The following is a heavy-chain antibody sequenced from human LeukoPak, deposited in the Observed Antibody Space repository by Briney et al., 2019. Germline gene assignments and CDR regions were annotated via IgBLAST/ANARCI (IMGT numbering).Heavy chain of an antibody. CDR2: IYNSGST. CDR1: GGSISTYY. V-gene: IGHV4-59*01. J-gene: IGHJ4*02. CDR3: ARFKRAGGWSYFDY. D-gene: IGHD6-19*01. Sequence: SETLSLTCTVSGGSISTYYWSWIRKPPGKGLEWIGHIYNSGSTNYNPSLKSRVTISVDTSKNQFSLKLSSVTAAATAVYYCARFKRAGGWSYFDYWGQGTLVTVSS.